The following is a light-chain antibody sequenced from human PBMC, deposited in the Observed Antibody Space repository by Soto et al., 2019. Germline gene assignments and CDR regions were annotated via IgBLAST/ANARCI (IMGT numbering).Light chain of an antibody. CDR1: PGVNSA. CDR3: KQFNAYPRT. Sequence: AVQLTQSPSSLSASVGDRVTITCRASPGVNSALAWYQQRPGKTPELLIYDASTLESGVPSRFSGSGSGTDFTLTINSLQPEDFATYYCKQFNAYPRTFGQGTKLEIK. CDR2: DAS. J-gene: IGKJ2*01. V-gene: IGKV1-13*02.